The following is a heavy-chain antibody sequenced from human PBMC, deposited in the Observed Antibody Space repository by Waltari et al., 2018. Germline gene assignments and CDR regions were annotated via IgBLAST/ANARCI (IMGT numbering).Heavy chain of an antibody. V-gene: IGHV4-59*08. CDR1: GGPISTYY. D-gene: IGHD3-22*01. J-gene: IGHJ4*02. Sequence: QVQLQESGPGLVKPSETLSLPCPVSGGPISTYYWNWLRQPPGKGLEWIGYIYNSGSTNYNPSLKSRVTISVDTSKNQFSLKLSSVTAADTAVYYCARRRYYDSSGYWYYFDYWGQGTLVTVSS. CDR2: IYNSGST. CDR3: ARRRYYDSSGYWYYFDY.